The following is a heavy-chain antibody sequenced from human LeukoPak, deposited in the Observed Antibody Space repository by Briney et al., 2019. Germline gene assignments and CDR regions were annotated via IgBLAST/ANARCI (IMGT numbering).Heavy chain of an antibody. CDR2: IYYSGST. J-gene: IGHJ5*02. CDR1: GGSISSSSYY. Sequence: SETLSLTCTVSGGSISSSSYYWGWIRQPPGKGLEWIGSIYYSGSTYYNPSLKSRVTISVATSKNQFSLKLSSVTAADTAVYYCARRAYYYGSSTFDPWGQGTLVTVSS. V-gene: IGHV4-39*01. D-gene: IGHD3-10*01. CDR3: ARRAYYYGSSTFDP.